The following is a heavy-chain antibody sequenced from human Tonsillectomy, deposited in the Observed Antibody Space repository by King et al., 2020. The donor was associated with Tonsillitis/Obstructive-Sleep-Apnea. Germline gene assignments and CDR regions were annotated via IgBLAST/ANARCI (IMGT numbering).Heavy chain of an antibody. CDR3: TRSDWFDS. J-gene: IGHJ5*01. V-gene: IGHV3-74*01. CDR2: IKSDVSST. Sequence: VQLVESGGGLVQPGGSLRLSCAASGFTISGYWMPWFRQAPGKGLVWVSRIKSDVSSTSYADSVKGRFTVSRDNAKNTLYLQMNSLRAEDTAVYFCTRSDWFDSWGQGTLVTVSS. CDR1: GFTISGYW.